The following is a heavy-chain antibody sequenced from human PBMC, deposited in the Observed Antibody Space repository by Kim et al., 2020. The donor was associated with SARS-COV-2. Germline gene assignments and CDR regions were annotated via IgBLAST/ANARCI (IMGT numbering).Heavy chain of an antibody. Sequence: LQGRVTMTPDTSTSTAYMELRSLRSDDTAVYYCARDRYYYGSGSYTSFDYWGQGTLVTVSS. J-gene: IGHJ4*02. D-gene: IGHD3-10*01. CDR3: ARDRYYYGSGSYTSFDY. V-gene: IGHV1-18*01.